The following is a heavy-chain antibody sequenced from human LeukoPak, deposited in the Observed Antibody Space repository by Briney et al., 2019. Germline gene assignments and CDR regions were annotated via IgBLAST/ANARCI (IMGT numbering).Heavy chain of an antibody. V-gene: IGHV3-30-3*01. D-gene: IGHD6-13*01. J-gene: IGHJ2*01. CDR1: GFTFSSYA. CDR2: ISFDGGSE. CDR3: ARDSGIAAAGATWYFDL. Sequence: PGGSLRLSCAASGFTFSSYAMHWVRQAPGKGLEWVAIISFDGGSEFYADSVKGRFTISRDNSEDTLHLQMNSLRAEDTAVYYCARDSGIAAAGATWYFDLWGRGTLVTVFS.